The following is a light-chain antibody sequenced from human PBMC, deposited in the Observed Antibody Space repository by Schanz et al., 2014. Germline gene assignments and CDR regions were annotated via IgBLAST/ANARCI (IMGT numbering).Light chain of an antibody. CDR3: CSYAGSNTLV. CDR2: ANH. Sequence: QSVLTQPPSVSGAPGQRVTISCTGSSSNIGAPYDVHWYQQLPGTAPKLLIFANHNRASGVPDRFSGSKSGASASLAIIGLQSEDEADYYCCSYAGSNTLVFGGGTKLTVL. J-gene: IGLJ3*02. CDR1: SSNIGAPYD. V-gene: IGLV1-40*01.